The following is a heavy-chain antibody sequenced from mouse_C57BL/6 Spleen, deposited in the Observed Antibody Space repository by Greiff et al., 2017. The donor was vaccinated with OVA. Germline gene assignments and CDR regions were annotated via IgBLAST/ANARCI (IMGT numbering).Heavy chain of an antibody. Sequence: QVQLKEPGPELVKPGASVKISCKASGYSFTSYYIHWVKQRPGQGLEWIGWIYPGSGNTKYNEKFKGKATLTADTSSSTAYMQLSSLTSEDSAVYYCARGAVDYWGQGTTLTVSS. CDR2: IYPGSGNT. CDR1: GYSFTSYY. V-gene: IGHV1-66*01. J-gene: IGHJ2*01. CDR3: ARGAVDY.